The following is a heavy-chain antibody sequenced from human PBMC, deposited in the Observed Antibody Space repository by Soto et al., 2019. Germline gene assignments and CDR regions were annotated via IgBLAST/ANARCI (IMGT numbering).Heavy chain of an antibody. CDR1: GGSVSSGSYY. V-gene: IGHV4-61*01. CDR2: IYYSGST. Sequence: QVQLQESGPGLVKPSETLSLTCTVSGGSVSSGSYYWSWIRQPPGKGLEWIGYIYYSGSTNYNPSLKSRVTISVDTSKTQFSLKLSSVTAADTAVYYCARDWGSSLGIGYWGQGTLVTVSS. CDR3: ARDWGSSLGIGY. D-gene: IGHD6-13*01. J-gene: IGHJ4*02.